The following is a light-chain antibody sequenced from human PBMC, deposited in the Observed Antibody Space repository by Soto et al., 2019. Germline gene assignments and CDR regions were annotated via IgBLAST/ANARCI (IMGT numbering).Light chain of an antibody. J-gene: IGLJ1*01. Sequence: QSALPQPAPVSRSPGQAITLSCTGTSSDVGGYNYVSWYQQHPGKAPKLMLYDVSNRPSGVSNRFSGSKSGNSASLTISGLQAEDEADYYCSSYASSSTYVFGTGTKVTVL. CDR3: SSYASSSTYV. CDR2: DVS. CDR1: SSDVGGYNY. V-gene: IGLV2-14*03.